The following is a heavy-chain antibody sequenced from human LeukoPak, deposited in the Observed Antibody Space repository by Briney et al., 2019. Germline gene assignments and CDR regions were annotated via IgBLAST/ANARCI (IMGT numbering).Heavy chain of an antibody. D-gene: IGHD3-10*01. V-gene: IGHV4-38-2*01. CDR1: GYSISSGYY. Sequence: SETLSLTCAVSGYSISSGYYWGWIRQPPGKGLDWIGSIYHSGSNYYNPSLKSRVTISVDTSKNQFSLKLSSVTAADTAVYYCARLKFGYFDYWGQGTLVTVSS. CDR2: IYHSGSN. CDR3: ARLKFGYFDY. J-gene: IGHJ4*02.